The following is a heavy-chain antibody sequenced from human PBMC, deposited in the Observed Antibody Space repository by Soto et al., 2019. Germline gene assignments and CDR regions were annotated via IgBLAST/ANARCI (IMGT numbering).Heavy chain of an antibody. V-gene: IGHV2-5*02. Sequence: QITLKESGPTLVKPTQTLTLTCTFSGFSLSTSGVGVGWIRQAPGKALEWLTLVFWDGDKRYSPSLKSRLTITKDTSKNQVVFRMTDMDPADTATYYCVHTKSSSWKVGPHDSWGQGTLVTVSS. CDR1: GFSLSTSGVG. CDR3: VHTKSSSWKVGPHDS. CDR2: VFWDGDK. J-gene: IGHJ4*02. D-gene: IGHD6-13*01.